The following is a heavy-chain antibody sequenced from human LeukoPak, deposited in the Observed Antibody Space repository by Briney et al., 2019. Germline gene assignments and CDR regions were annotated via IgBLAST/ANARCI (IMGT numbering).Heavy chain of an antibody. D-gene: IGHD2-2*01. CDR1: GFTVSSNY. CDR3: AKDIVVVPAAGDAFDI. J-gene: IGHJ3*02. CDR2: ISGSGGST. Sequence: GGSLRLSCAASGFTVSSNYMSWVRQASGKGLEWVSSISGSGGSTYYADSVKGRFTISRDNSKKTLYLQMNSLRAEDTAVYYCAKDIVVVPAAGDAFDIWGQGTMVTVSS. V-gene: IGHV3-23*01.